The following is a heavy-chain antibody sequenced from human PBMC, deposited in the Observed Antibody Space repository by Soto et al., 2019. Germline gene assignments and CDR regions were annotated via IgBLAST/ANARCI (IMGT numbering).Heavy chain of an antibody. Sequence: QAQLVQSGGEVKKPGASVKVSCRASGYAFTSYGYAWVRQAPGQGLEWMGWISAYNGDTNYAQKFQDRVTLTTDTSTNTVHMELRNLGSDDTDVYYCARSGAYCTSIACLFDSFWGLGTLVTVSS. V-gene: IGHV1-18*01. CDR3: ARSGAYCTSIACLFDSF. J-gene: IGHJ4*02. D-gene: IGHD2-8*01. CDR1: GYAFTSYG. CDR2: ISAYNGDT.